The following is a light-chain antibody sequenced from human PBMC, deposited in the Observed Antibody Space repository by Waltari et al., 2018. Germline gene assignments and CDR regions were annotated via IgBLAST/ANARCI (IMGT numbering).Light chain of an antibody. V-gene: IGLV2-14*01. CDR1: TSDVGTYNY. CDR2: EVS. J-gene: IGLJ2*01. CDR3: SSYTSRNTVV. Sequence: QSALTQPASVSGSPGQSITIPCTGTTSDVGTYNYVPWYHQHPGKVPKLVIYEVSTRPSGVSDRFSGSKSGNTASLTISGLQAEDEADYYCSSYTSRNTVVFGGGTKLTVL.